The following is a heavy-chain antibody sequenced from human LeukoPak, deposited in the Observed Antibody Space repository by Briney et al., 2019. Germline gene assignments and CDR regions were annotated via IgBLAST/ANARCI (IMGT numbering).Heavy chain of an antibody. D-gene: IGHD5-18*01. Sequence: PSETLSLPYRVSGGSISTRSYYWGWIRQPPGKGLEWIGNIYYLGTTYYNSSLKSRLTISVDTSKNQFSLHLTSVTAADTAMYYCASLAGYLGTWGQGILPTVSS. J-gene: IGHJ1*01. CDR2: IYYLGTT. CDR3: ASLAGYLGT. CDR1: GGSISTRSYY. V-gene: IGHV4-39*01.